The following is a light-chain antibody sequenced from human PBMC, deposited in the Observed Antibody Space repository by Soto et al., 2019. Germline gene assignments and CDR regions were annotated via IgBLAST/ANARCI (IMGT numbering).Light chain of an antibody. Sequence: EIVLTQSPGTLSLSPGERATLSCRASQSVSSSYLAWYQQHSGHAPRLLIYGASSRATGIPDRFSGSGSGTDFTLTISRLEPEDFAVYYCQQYGSSSWTFGQGTKVEIK. CDR2: GAS. CDR1: QSVSSSY. J-gene: IGKJ1*01. CDR3: QQYGSSSWT. V-gene: IGKV3-20*01.